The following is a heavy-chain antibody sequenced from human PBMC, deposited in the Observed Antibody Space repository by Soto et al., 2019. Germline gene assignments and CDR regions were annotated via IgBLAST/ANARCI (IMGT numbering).Heavy chain of an antibody. D-gene: IGHD2-8*01. Sequence: PGESLKISCKGSGYSFAGYWITWVRQKPGKGLEWMGRIDPSDSQTYYSPSFRGHVTISATKSITTVFLQWSSLRASDTAMYYCARQMYDSETGPNFQYYFDSWGQGTPVTVSS. V-gene: IGHV5-10-1*01. CDR1: GYSFAGYW. CDR3: ARQMYDSETGPNFQYYFDS. J-gene: IGHJ4*02. CDR2: IDPSDSQT.